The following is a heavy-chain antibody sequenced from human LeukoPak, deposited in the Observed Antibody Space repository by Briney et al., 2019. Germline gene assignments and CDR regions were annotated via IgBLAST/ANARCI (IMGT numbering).Heavy chain of an antibody. CDR3: ARVYDSSGYSAFDI. D-gene: IGHD3-22*01. Sequence: SVKVSCKASGGTFSSYAISWVRQAPGQGLEWMGGIVPIFGTANYAQKFQGRVTITADESTSTAYMELSSLRSEDTAVYYCARVYDSSGYSAFDIWGQGTMVTVSS. V-gene: IGHV1-69*01. J-gene: IGHJ3*02. CDR1: GGTFSSYA. CDR2: IVPIFGTA.